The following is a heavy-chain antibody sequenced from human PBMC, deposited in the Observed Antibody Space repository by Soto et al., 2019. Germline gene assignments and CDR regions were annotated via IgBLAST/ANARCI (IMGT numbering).Heavy chain of an antibody. Sequence: EVQLVESGGGLVQPGGSLRLSCAASGFTFSSYEMNWVRQAPGKGLEWVSYISSSGSNIYYADSVKGRFTISRDNAKNSLYLQMNSLRAEDTGVYYCARLPGGGITIFGGVIPRGSGGMDGGGQGTTVTVSS. J-gene: IGHJ6*02. CDR3: ARLPGGGITIFGGVIPRGSGGMDG. V-gene: IGHV3-48*03. CDR2: ISSSGSNI. CDR1: GFTFSSYE. D-gene: IGHD3-3*01.